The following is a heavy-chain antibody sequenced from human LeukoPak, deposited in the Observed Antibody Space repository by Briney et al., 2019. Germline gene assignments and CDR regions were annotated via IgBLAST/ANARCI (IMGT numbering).Heavy chain of an antibody. J-gene: IGHJ4*02. CDR1: GFTFDDYA. D-gene: IGHD3-22*01. CDR3: AKGGYYERPWYFDY. Sequence: GSLRLSCAASGFTFDDYAMHWVRQAPGKGLEWVSLITGDGGGTYYADSVKGRFTISRDNSKNTLYLQMDSLRAEDTAVYYCAKGGYYERPWYFDYWGQGTLVTVSS. V-gene: IGHV3-43*02. CDR2: ITGDGGGT.